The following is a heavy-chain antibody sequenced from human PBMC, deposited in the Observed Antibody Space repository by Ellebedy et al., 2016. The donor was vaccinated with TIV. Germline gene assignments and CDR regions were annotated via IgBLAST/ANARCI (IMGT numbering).Heavy chain of an antibody. CDR3: ARCPQGPPAYYGDYWARGNDAFDI. CDR1: GYSFTSYW. CDR2: IYPGDSDT. D-gene: IGHD4-17*01. V-gene: IGHV5-51*01. Sequence: GGSLRLSXKGSGYSFTSYWIGWVRQMPGKGLEWMGIIYPGDSDTRYSPSFQGQVTISADKSISTAYLQWSSLKASDTAMYYCARCPQGPPAYYGDYWARGNDAFDIWGQGTMVTVSS. J-gene: IGHJ3*02.